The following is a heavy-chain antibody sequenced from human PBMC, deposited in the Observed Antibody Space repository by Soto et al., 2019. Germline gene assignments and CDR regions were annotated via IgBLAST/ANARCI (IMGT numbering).Heavy chain of an antibody. V-gene: IGHV4-59*01. CDR2: IYYSGST. J-gene: IGHJ5*02. D-gene: IGHD6-13*01. CDR3: ARDLTAGVCDP. Sequence: QVQLQESGPGLVKPSETLSLTCTVSGGSISSYYWSWIRQPPGKGLEWIGYIYYSGSTNYNPSLKRRVTISVDTSKNQFSLKLSSVTAADTAVYYCARDLTAGVCDPWGQGTLVTVSS. CDR1: GGSISSYY.